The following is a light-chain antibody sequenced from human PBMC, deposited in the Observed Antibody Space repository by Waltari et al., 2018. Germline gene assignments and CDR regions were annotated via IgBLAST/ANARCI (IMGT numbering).Light chain of an antibody. CDR2: KDS. J-gene: IGLJ2*01. CDR1: ALPNQY. CDR3: QSADSSGTYHVV. Sequence: SYELTQPPSVSVSPGQTARITCSGDALPNQYAYWYQQKPGQAPVLGIYKDSERPSGIPERFSGSSSGTTVTLTISGVQAEDEADYYCQSADSSGTYHVVFGGGTKLTVL. V-gene: IGLV3-25*03.